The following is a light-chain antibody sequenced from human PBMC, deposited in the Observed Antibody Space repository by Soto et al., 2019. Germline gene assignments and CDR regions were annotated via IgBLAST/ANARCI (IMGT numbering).Light chain of an antibody. CDR1: RRDVGGYNY. V-gene: IGLV2-8*01. CDR3: SSYVGNDVFV. CDR2: EVT. J-gene: IGLJ1*01. Sequence: SVLTQPPSASGSPGQSVRISCTGTRRDVGGYNYVAWYQQHPGKAPKLIIYEVTKRPSGVPDRFSGSKSGNTASLTVSGLQAEDEADYYCSSYVGNDVFVFGTGTKLTVL.